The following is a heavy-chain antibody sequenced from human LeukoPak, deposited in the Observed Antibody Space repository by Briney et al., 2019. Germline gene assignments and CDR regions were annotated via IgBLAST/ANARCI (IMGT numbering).Heavy chain of an antibody. CDR2: IIPIFGTA. J-gene: IGHJ3*02. Sequence: GASVKVSCKASGGTFISYAISWVRQAPGQGLEWMGGIIPIFGTANYAQKFQGRVTITADESTSTAYMELSSLRSEDTAVYYCARVGGGNSHDPDAFDIWGQGTMVTVSS. CDR1: GGTFISYA. CDR3: ARVGGGNSHDPDAFDI. D-gene: IGHD4-23*01. V-gene: IGHV1-69*01.